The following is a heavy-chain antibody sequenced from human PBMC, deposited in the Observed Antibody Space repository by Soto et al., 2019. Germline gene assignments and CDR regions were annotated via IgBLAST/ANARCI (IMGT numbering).Heavy chain of an antibody. CDR2: IYSEGTP. CDR1: GFTVGSNY. Sequence: GSLRLSCAASGFTVGSNYMSWVRQAPWKGLEWVSVIYSEGTPYYADSVKGRFTISRENSNNTLYLHMNNLRAEDTAVYYCARSTYYDILTGSYYYYAMDVWGQGTPVTV. V-gene: IGHV3-53*01. D-gene: IGHD3-9*01. J-gene: IGHJ6*02. CDR3: ARSTYYDILTGSYYYYAMDV.